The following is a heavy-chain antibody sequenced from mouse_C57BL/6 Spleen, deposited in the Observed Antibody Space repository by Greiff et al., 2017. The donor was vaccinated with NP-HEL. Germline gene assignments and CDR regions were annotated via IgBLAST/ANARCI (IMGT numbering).Heavy chain of an antibody. CDR1: GYTFTSYW. V-gene: IGHV1-50*01. CDR3: ARRGALYGSSPDY. D-gene: IGHD1-1*01. J-gene: IGHJ2*01. CDR2: IDPSDSYT. Sequence: VQLQQPGAELVKPGASVKLSCKASGYTFTSYWMQWVKQRPGQGLEWIGEIDPSDSYTNYNQKFKGKATLTVDTSSSTAYMQLSSLTSEDSAVYYCARRGALYGSSPDYWGQGTTLTVSS.